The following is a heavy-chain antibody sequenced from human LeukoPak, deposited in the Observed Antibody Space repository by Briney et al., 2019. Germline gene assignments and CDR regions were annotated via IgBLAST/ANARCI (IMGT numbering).Heavy chain of an antibody. CDR1: GFTFDDYA. V-gene: IGHV3-43D*03. Sequence: GGSLRLSCAASGFTFDDYAMHWVRQAPGKGLEWVSLISWDGGSTYYADSVKGRFTISRDNSKNSLYLQMNSLRAEDTALYYCAKAFIRRTIFDEEYYMDVWGKGTTVTVSS. CDR3: AKAFIRRTIFDEEYYMDV. J-gene: IGHJ6*03. D-gene: IGHD3-3*01. CDR2: ISWDGGST.